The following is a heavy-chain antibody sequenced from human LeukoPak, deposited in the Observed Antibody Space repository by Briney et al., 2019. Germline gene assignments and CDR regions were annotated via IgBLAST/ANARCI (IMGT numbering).Heavy chain of an antibody. D-gene: IGHD3-16*02. Sequence: SETLSLTCTVSGGSISSYYWSWIRQPPGKGLEWIGYIYYSGSTNYNPSLKSRVTITVDTSKNQFSLKLSSVTAADTAVYYCARVSSDDDYVWGSYRLDYWGQGTLVTVSS. CDR2: IYYSGST. CDR3: ARVSSDDDYVWGSYRLDY. CDR1: GGSISSYY. J-gene: IGHJ4*02. V-gene: IGHV4-59*01.